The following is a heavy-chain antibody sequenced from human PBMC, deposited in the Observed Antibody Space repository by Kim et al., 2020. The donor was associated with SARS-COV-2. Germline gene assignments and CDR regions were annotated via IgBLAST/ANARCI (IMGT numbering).Heavy chain of an antibody. Sequence: CFAVSCRGRFTISRDNSKNTLYLQRNRLRAEDTAVYCCAKVVGARWYYDYWGQGSLVTVSS. V-gene: IGHV3-23*01. CDR3: AKVVGARWYYDY. J-gene: IGHJ4*02. D-gene: IGHD2-15*01.